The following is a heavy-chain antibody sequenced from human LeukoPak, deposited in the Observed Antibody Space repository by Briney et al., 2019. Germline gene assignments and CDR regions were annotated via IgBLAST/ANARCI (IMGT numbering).Heavy chain of an antibody. J-gene: IGHJ4*02. Sequence: PGRSLRLSCAASGFTFSSYGMHWVRQAPGKGLEWVAVIWYDGSNKYYADSVKGRFTISRDNSKNTLYLQMNSLRAEDTAVYYCARDYSSSEPTYYFDYWGQGTLVTVSS. CDR3: ARDYSSSEPTYYFDY. D-gene: IGHD6-13*01. CDR1: GFTFSSYG. CDR2: IWYDGSNK. V-gene: IGHV3-33*01.